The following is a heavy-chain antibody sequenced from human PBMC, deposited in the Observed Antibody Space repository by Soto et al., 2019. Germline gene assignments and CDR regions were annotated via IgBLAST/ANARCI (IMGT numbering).Heavy chain of an antibody. CDR3: ARVKAQILSSGWYGGDDI. Sequence: EVQLLEAGGGLVQPGGSLRLSCAASGFTFSTYSMTWVSQAPGKGLEWVSTIRDSGHTTHYADFVRGRFAISRDNSKNTLCLQMNSLRAEDTAVYYCARVKAQILSSGWYGGDDIWGQGTMVTVSS. V-gene: IGHV3-23*01. CDR1: GFTFSTYS. D-gene: IGHD6-19*01. J-gene: IGHJ3*02. CDR2: IRDSGHTT.